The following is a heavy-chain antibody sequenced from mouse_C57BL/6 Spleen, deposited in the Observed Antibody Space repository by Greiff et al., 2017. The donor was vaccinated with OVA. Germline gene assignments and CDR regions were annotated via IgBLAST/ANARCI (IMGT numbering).Heavy chain of an antibody. CDR2: IYPSDSET. J-gene: IGHJ3*01. D-gene: IGHD2-5*01. Sequence: QVQLKQPGAELVRPGSSVKLSCKASGYTFTSYWMDWVKQRPGQGLEWIGNIYPSDSETHYNQKFKDKATLTVDKSSSTAYMQLSSLTSEDSAVYYCARSGYSNYAGFAYWGQGTLVTVSA. CDR1: GYTFTSYW. CDR3: ARSGYSNYAGFAY. V-gene: IGHV1-61*01.